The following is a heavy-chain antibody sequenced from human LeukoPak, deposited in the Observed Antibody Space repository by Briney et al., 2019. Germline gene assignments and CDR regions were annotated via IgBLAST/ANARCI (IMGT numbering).Heavy chain of an antibody. V-gene: IGHV4-31*03. J-gene: IGHJ4*02. CDR3: ARGSRWLQLNY. Sequence: TLSLTCTVSGGSISSGGYYWSWIRQHPGKGLEWIGYIYYSGSTYYNPSLKSRVTISVGTSKNQFSLKLSSVTAADTAVYYCARGSRWLQLNYWGQGTLVTVSS. D-gene: IGHD5-12*01. CDR1: GGSISSGGYY. CDR2: IYYSGST.